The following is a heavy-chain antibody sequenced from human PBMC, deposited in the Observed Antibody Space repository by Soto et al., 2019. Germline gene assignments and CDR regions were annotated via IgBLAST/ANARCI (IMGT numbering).Heavy chain of an antibody. J-gene: IGHJ5*02. V-gene: IGHV4-31*03. CDR2: IYYSGST. CDR3: ARVLPAAVKYNWFDP. CDR1: GGSISSGGYY. D-gene: IGHD2-2*01. Sequence: SETLSLTCTVSGGSISSGGYYWSWIRQHPGKGLEWIGYIYYSGSTYYNPSLKSRVTTSVDTSKNQFSLKLSSVTAADTAVYYCARVLPAAVKYNWFDPWGQGTLVTVSS.